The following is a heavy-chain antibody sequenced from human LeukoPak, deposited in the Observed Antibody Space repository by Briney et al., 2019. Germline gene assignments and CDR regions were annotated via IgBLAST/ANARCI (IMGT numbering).Heavy chain of an antibody. J-gene: IGHJ6*02. CDR3: ARDRFYYGSGGHYYYYGMDV. V-gene: IGHV4-59*01. CDR2: IYYTGST. D-gene: IGHD3-10*01. CDR1: AGSISNYY. Sequence: PSETLSLTCTVSAGSISNYYWNWIRQPPGEGLEWIGYIYYTGSTKYNPSLKSRVTMSVDTSKNQFSLKLSSVTAADTAVYYCARDRFYYGSGGHYYYYGMDVWGQGTTVTVSS.